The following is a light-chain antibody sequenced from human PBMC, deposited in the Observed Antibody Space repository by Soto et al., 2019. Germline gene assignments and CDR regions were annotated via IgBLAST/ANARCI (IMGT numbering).Light chain of an antibody. CDR2: SNN. CDR3: AAWDDSLNGPHVV. V-gene: IGLV1-44*01. J-gene: IGLJ2*01. Sequence: HSVLTQPPSASGTPGQRVTISCSGSSSNIGSNTVNWYQQLPGTAPKLLIYSNNQRPSGVPDRFSGSKSGTSASLAISGLQSEDEADYYCAAWDDSLNGPHVVFGGGTKLTVL. CDR1: SSNIGSNT.